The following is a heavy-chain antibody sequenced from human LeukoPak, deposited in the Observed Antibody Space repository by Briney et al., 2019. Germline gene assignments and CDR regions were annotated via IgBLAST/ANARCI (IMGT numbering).Heavy chain of an antibody. CDR1: GYSFTSYW. V-gene: IGHV5-10-1*01. D-gene: IGHD2-2*01. CDR2: IDPSDSYT. J-gene: IGHJ5*02. CDR3: AREIKDIVVVPAAP. Sequence: RPGESLKISCKGSGYSFTSYWISWVRQMPGKGLEWMGRIDPSDSYTNYSPSFQGHVTISADKSISTAYLQWSSLKASDTAMYYCAREIKDIVVVPAAPWGQGTLVTVTS.